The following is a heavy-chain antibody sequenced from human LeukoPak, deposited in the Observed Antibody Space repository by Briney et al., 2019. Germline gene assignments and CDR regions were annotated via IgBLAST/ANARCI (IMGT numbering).Heavy chain of an antibody. J-gene: IGHJ4*02. V-gene: IGHV4-59*01. CDR2: IYYSGST. CDR3: ARGGWSYDY. D-gene: IGHD2-15*01. CDR1: GGSISSYY. Sequence: SETLSLPCTVSGGSISSYYWSWIRQPPGKGLEWIGYIYYSGSTNYNPSLKSRVTISVDTSKNQFFLKLSSVTAADTAVYYCARGGWSYDYWGQGTLVTVSS.